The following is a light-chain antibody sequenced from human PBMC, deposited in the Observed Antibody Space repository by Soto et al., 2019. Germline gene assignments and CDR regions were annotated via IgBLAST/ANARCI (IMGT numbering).Light chain of an antibody. CDR1: QAISNY. CDR2: AAS. Sequence: DTQMTQSPSPLSASVGDRVTITCRASQAISNYLAWYQQKPGKVPKLLIYAASTSQSGVPSRFSGSGSGTDFTLTISSLQPEDVATYYCQKYNTAPWTFGQGTKVEIK. CDR3: QKYNTAPWT. V-gene: IGKV1-27*01. J-gene: IGKJ1*01.